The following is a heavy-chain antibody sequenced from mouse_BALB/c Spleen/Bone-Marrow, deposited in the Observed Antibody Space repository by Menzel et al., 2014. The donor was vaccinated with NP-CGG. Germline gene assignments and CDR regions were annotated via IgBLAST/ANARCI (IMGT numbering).Heavy chain of an antibody. V-gene: IGHV3-8*02. CDR2: ISYSGIT. J-gene: IGHJ3*01. D-gene: IGHD1-1*01. CDR1: GDSITTDY. CDR3: ARTYSYGSGSFKD. Sequence: EVQVVESGPSLVKPSQTLSLTCSVTGDSITTDYWNWIRKFPGDKLEYLGYISYSGITYYNPSLKSRISITRDTSKNQYYLQLNSVTTEDTATYYCARTYSYGSGSFKDWGQGTLVTVSA.